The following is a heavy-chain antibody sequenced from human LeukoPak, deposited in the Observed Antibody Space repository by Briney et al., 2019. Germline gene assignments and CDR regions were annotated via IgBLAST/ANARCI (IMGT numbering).Heavy chain of an antibody. CDR1: GGSISGSSYY. Sequence: SETLSLTCTVSGGSISGSSYYWGWIRQPPGKGLEWIGSIYYSGSTYYNPSLKSRVTILVDTSKNQFSLKLSSVTAADTAVYYCARARYDFWSGYHGAFDIWGQGTMVTVSS. J-gene: IGHJ3*02. CDR2: IYYSGST. D-gene: IGHD3-3*01. V-gene: IGHV4-39*07. CDR3: ARARYDFWSGYHGAFDI.